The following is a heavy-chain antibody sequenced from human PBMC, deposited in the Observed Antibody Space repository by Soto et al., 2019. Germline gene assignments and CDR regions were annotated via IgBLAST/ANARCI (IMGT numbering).Heavy chain of an antibody. CDR3: ARETGGAVAGPIDY. Sequence: GGSLRLSCAASGFTFSSYGMHWVRQAPGKGLEWVAVIWYDGSNKYYADSVKGRFTISRDNSKNTLYLQMNSLRAEDTAVYYCARETGGAVAGPIDYWGQGTLVTVSS. J-gene: IGHJ4*02. CDR1: GFTFSSYG. V-gene: IGHV3-33*01. CDR2: IWYDGSNK. D-gene: IGHD6-19*01.